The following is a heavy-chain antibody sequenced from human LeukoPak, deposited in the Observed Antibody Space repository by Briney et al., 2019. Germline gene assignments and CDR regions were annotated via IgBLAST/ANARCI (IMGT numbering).Heavy chain of an antibody. V-gene: IGHV6-1*01. Sequence: SQTLSLTCALSVDPLSSNSAAWHWIRQSPSRGLEWLGRTYYRSKLYNDYAVPVKSRLTINPDTSKNRFSLQLNTVTPEETAVYYCARGVGGYDLSCYYYGIDVWGKGTTVTVSS. D-gene: IGHD5-12*01. J-gene: IGHJ6*04. CDR2: TYYRSKLYN. CDR3: ARGVGGYDLSCYYYGIDV. CDR1: VDPLSSNSAA.